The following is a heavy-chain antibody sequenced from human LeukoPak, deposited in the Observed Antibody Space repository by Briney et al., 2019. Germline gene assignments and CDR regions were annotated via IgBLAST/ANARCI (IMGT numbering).Heavy chain of an antibody. CDR2: ISSISSYI. D-gene: IGHD3-22*01. CDR1: GFTFNSYT. J-gene: IGHJ4*02. Sequence: GGSLRLSCAASGFTFNSYTMNWVRQAPGKGLEWVSSISSISSYIYYADSVKGRFTISRDNSKNTLYLQMNSLRAEDTAVYYCAKIRDSSGYYSHYFDYWGQGTLVTVSS. V-gene: IGHV3-21*04. CDR3: AKIRDSSGYYSHYFDY.